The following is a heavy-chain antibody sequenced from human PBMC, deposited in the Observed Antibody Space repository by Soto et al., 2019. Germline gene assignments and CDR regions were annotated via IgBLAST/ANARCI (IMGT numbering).Heavy chain of an antibody. CDR3: ARQGPGGY. J-gene: IGHJ4*02. CDR2: IFPGDSGT. V-gene: IGHV5-51*01. Sequence: GEPLKISRKGSGYSFSTYWIAWVRQMPGKGLERMGIIFPGDSGTSYSPSFQGQVSTSADKPISTAYLQWTSLMSSDSAIYYCARQGPGGYWGQGTLVRDSS. CDR1: GYSFSTYW.